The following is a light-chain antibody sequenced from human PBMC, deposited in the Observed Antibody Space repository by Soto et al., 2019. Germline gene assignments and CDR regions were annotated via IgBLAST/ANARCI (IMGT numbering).Light chain of an antibody. CDR2: EVS. J-gene: IGLJ2*01. V-gene: IGLV2-14*01. CDR3: SSYTTNKTLL. CDR1: SSDVGSSNF. Sequence: QSVLTHPASVSGSPGQSITISCTGTSSDVGSSNFVSWYQQHPGKAPKLIFYEVSNRPPGLSDRFSGSKSGTTASLTISGLQAEDEADYFCSSYTTNKTLLFGGGTKVTVL.